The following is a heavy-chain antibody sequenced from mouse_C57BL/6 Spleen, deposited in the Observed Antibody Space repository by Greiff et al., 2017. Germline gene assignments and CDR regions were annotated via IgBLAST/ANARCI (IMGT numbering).Heavy chain of an antibody. Sequence: QVQLQQPGAELVKPGASVKLSCKASGYTFTSYWMHWVKQRPGQGLEWIGMIHPNSGSTNYNEKFKSTATLTVDQSSSTANMQLSSLTSEDSAVYYCARYSWNDVYYYYAMDYWGQGTSVTVSS. CDR1: GYTFTSYW. CDR2: IHPNSGST. V-gene: IGHV1-64*01. J-gene: IGHJ4*01. D-gene: IGHD2-3*01. CDR3: ARYSWNDVYYYYAMDY.